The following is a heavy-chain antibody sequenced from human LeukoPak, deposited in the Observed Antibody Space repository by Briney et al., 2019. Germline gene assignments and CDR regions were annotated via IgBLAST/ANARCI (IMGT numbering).Heavy chain of an antibody. D-gene: IGHD3-10*01. CDR1: GFSLSISG. CDR2: ISSSSDLM. V-gene: IGHV3-48*02. CDR3: ARVLRGLYNLGD. J-gene: IGHJ4*02. Sequence: GGSLRLSCEASGFSLSISGMNWVRQAPGKGPEWVSYISSSSDLMSYVASVKGRFTVSRDNAKNSLFLQMNSLRDEDTAVYYCARVLRGLYNLGDWGQGTLVTVSS.